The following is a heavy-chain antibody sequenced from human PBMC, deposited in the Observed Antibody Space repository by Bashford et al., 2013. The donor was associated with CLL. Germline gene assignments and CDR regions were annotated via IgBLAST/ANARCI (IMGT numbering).Heavy chain of an antibody. Sequence: ASVKVSCKTSGYTFSIFGISWVRQAPGQGLEWMGWISPYNGNSHYAQKFQDRVTMTTGTSTTTAYLELRSLRSDDTAVYFCARDPHADHLDYWGQGTLVTVSS. J-gene: IGHJ4*02. D-gene: IGHD1-14*01. CDR1: GYTFSIFG. CDR2: ISPYNGNS. CDR3: ARDPHADHLDY. V-gene: IGHV1-18*01.